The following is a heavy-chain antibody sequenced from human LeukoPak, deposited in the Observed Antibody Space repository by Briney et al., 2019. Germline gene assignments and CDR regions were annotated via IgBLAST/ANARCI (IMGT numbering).Heavy chain of an antibody. Sequence: SETLSLTCTVSGGSISSSSYYWGWIRQPPGKGLEWIGNIYYSGSTYYNPSLKSRVTISVDTSKNQFSLKLSSVTAADTAVYYCARHFSSWPIDYWGQGALVTVSS. CDR1: GGSISSSSYY. V-gene: IGHV4-39*01. J-gene: IGHJ4*02. CDR2: IYYSGST. D-gene: IGHD6-13*01. CDR3: ARHFSSWPIDY.